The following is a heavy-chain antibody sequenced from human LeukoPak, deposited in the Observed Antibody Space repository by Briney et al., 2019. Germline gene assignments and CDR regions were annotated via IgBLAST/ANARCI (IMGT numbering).Heavy chain of an antibody. CDR1: GFTFSNFV. Sequence: GGSLRLSCAASGFTFSNFVMNWVRQAPGKGLEWVSFITTSSSAKYYADSVKGRFTISRDNAKNSLELHMNSLREDDTAVYYCAGDVEMATIGDYWGQGTLVIVSS. CDR3: AGDVEMATIGDY. D-gene: IGHD5-12*01. CDR2: ITTSSSAK. J-gene: IGHJ4*01. V-gene: IGHV3-48*02.